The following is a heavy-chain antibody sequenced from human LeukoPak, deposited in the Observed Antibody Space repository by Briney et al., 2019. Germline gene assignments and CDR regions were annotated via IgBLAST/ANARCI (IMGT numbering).Heavy chain of an antibody. J-gene: IGHJ6*03. V-gene: IGHV1-8*03. CDR2: MNPNSGNT. D-gene: IGHD6-13*01. Sequence: GASVKVSCKASGYTFTSYDINWVRQATGQGLEWMGWMNPNSGNTGYAQKFQGRVTITRNNSISTAYMELSSLRSEDTAVYYCARGRTFSSSWYRSDYYYYMDVWGKGTTVTVSS. CDR3: ARGRTFSSSWYRSDYYYYMDV. CDR1: GYTFTSYD.